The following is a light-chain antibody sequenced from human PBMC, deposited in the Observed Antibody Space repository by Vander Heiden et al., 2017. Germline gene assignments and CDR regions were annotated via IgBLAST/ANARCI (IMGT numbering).Light chain of an antibody. CDR1: SSNLGSNT. CDR2: SNN. Sequence: QPVLTPRPSASGPPGRSVTLPCTASSSNLGSNTVSWYQQLPGTAPKLLIYSNNQRPSGVPDRFSGSKSGTSASLAISGLQAEDEADYYCASWDDSGNGAIFGGGTKLTVL. CDR3: ASWDDSGNGAI. V-gene: IGLV1-44*01. J-gene: IGLJ2*01.